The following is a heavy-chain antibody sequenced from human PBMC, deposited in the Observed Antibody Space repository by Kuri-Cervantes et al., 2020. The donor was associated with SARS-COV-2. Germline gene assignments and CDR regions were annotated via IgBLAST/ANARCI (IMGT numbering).Heavy chain of an antibody. J-gene: IGHJ3*02. CDR3: ARGQGIAVAGIIRPEGGDDAFDI. D-gene: IGHD6-19*01. Sequence: SETLSLTCTVSGGSISSSNYSWGWIRQPPGKGLEWIGSIYYSGSTYYNPSLKSRVTISVDTSRKQFSLKLSSVTAADTAVYYCARGQGIAVAGIIRPEGGDDAFDIWGQGTMVTVSS. CDR2: IYYSGST. CDR1: GGSISSSNYS. V-gene: IGHV4-39*07.